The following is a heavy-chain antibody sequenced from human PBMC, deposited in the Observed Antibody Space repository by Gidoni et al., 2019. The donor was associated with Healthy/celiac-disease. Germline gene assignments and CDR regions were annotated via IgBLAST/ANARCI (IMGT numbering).Heavy chain of an antibody. D-gene: IGHD3-22*01. CDR1: GFTFSSYG. CDR3: AKDRVVVSRYYGMDV. Sequence: QVQLVESGGGVVQPGRSLRLSCAASGFTFSSYGMHWVRQAPGKGLEWVAVISYDGSNKYYADSVKGRFTISRDNSKNTLYLQMNSLRAEDTAVYYCAKDRVVVSRYYGMDVWGQGTTVTVSS. J-gene: IGHJ6*02. V-gene: IGHV3-30*18. CDR2: ISYDGSNK.